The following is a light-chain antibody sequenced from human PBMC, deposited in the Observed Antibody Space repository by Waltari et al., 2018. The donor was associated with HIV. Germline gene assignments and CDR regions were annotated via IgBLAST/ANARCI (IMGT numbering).Light chain of an antibody. J-gene: IGLJ3*02. Sequence: SYELTQPPSASVSPGQTARISCSGDALPTPSVFWYQQRPGPAPGTVIYRDKERPSGIPDRCCGSSAGTTVTLTISGVKAEDEADYYCQSADSTGTYWVFGGGTKLTVL. CDR1: ALPTPS. CDR3: QSADSTGTYWV. CDR2: RDK. V-gene: IGLV3-25*03.